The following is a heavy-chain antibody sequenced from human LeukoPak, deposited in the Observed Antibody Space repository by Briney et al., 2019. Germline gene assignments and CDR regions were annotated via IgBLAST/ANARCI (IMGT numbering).Heavy chain of an antibody. D-gene: IGHD6-19*01. CDR1: GLTFSSYS. CDR2: ISSSSNYI. Sequence: GGSLRLSCAASGLTFSSYSMNWVRQAPGKGLEWVSSISSSSNYIYYADSVKGRFTISRDNAKNSLYLQMNSLRAEDTAVYYCARVYSSGWQFDYWGQGTLVTVSS. J-gene: IGHJ4*02. V-gene: IGHV3-21*01. CDR3: ARVYSSGWQFDY.